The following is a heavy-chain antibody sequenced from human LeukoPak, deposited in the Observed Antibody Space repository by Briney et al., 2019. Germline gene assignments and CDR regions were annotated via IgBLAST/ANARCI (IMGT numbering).Heavy chain of an antibody. CDR2: ISAYNGNT. Sequence: ASVKVSCKASGYTFTSYGISWVRQAPGQGLEWMGWISAYNGNTNYAQKLQGRVTMTTDTSTSTAYMELSSLRSEDTAVYYCGAPESVVVPAAIGAPDYYYYYMDVWGKGTTVTVSS. CDR1: GYTFTSYG. J-gene: IGHJ6*03. CDR3: GAPESVVVPAAIGAPDYYYYYMDV. D-gene: IGHD2-2*02. V-gene: IGHV1-18*01.